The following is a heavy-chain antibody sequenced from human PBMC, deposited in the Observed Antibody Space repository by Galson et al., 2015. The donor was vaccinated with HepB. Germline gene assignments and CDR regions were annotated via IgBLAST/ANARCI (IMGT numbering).Heavy chain of an antibody. V-gene: IGHV4-59*01. J-gene: IGHJ3*02. Sequence: SETLSLTCTVSGGSISSYYWSWIRQPPGKGLEWIGYIYYSGSTNYNPSLKSRVTISVDTSKNQFSLKLSSVTAADTAVYYCARLIDYYDSSGPQAFDIWGQGTMVTVSS. D-gene: IGHD3-22*01. CDR2: IYYSGST. CDR1: GGSISSYY. CDR3: ARLIDYYDSSGPQAFDI.